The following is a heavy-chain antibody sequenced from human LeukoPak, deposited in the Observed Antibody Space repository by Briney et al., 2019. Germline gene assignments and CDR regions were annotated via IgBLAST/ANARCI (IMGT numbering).Heavy chain of an antibody. D-gene: IGHD3-10*01. CDR1: RESFIGYN. CDR3: ARSYYGSGRPLDD. CDR2: IYQRGST. J-gene: IGHJ4*02. V-gene: IGHV4-34*01. Sequence: SETLSLTSAVSRESFIGYNWSWMPDPPGKRLECVGEIYQRGSTNYNPYLQCRVSISLHTSKNQFSLKLSSVTAADTAVYYCARSYYGSGRPLDDWGQGTLVTVSS.